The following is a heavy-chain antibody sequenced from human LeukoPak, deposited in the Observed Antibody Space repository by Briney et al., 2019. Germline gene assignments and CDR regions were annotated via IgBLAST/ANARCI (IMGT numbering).Heavy chain of an antibody. CDR1: GGSMTTNNFY. D-gene: IGHD3-16*01. CDR2: IYFSGTT. J-gene: IGHJ5*02. CDR3: GTHRGGSSWIDP. V-gene: IGHV4-39*01. Sequence: PSETLSLTCTVSGGSMTTNNFYWDWVRQPPGKGLEWLGNIYFSGTTYYNPSLKSRVTMSLDTSKNQVSLKLTSVSATDTAVYYCGTHRGGSSWIDPWGQGILVTVSS.